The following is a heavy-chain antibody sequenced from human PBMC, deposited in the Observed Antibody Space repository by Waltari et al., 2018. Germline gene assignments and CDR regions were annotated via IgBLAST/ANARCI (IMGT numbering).Heavy chain of an antibody. J-gene: IGHJ4*02. CDR1: GLMFARDT. CDR3: ATPHDYGDYVFDY. D-gene: IGHD4-17*01. CDR2: ISAYSGYK. Sequence: EVELLESGGGQVKPGESLGLSRVGSGLMFARDTMTWVRQAPGKGLEWVASISAYSGYKYYADSVEGRFTVSRDNGQKSLFLQMSRLTAADTGVYYCATPHDYGDYVFDYWGRGTLVTVSS. V-gene: IGHV3-21*02.